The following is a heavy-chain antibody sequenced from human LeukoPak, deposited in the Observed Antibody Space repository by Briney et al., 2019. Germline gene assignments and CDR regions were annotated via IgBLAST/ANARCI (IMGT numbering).Heavy chain of an antibody. D-gene: IGHD1-26*01. V-gene: IGHV1-18*01. Sequence: ASVKVSCKASGYTFTTYGISWVRQAPGQGVEWMGWIFVYNGQTNHTHNLQGRVSMTIDTSTSTAYMELRSLRSDDTAVYYCARCGGSYYVHRWFDPWGQGTLVTVSS. CDR1: GYTFTTYG. J-gene: IGHJ5*02. CDR2: IFVYNGQT. CDR3: ARCGGSYYVHRWFDP.